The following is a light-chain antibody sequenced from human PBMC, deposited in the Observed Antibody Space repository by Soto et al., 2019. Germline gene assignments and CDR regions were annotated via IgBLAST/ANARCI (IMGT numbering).Light chain of an antibody. CDR1: QDVSRS. CDR3: QQLWTYPLT. CDR2: AAS. Sequence: DTQLTQSPSSLSASVGDRVTIACRASQDVSRSVGWYQQKPGTAPKILISAASTLNSGVPSRCSGSGSATDFTLTISSLQPEDVATYYCQQLWTYPLTFGGGTKVDIK. J-gene: IGKJ4*01. V-gene: IGKV1-9*01.